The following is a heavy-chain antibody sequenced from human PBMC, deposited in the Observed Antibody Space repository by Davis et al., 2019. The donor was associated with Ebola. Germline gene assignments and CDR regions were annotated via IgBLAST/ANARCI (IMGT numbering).Heavy chain of an antibody. D-gene: IGHD3-3*01. CDR2: IYYSGST. CDR3: ARSKFWSGYRDYYYGMDV. V-gene: IGHV4-39*01. CDR1: GGSISSSSYY. Sequence: SETLSLTCTVSGGSISSSSYYWGWIRQPPGKGLEWIGRIYYSGSTYYNPSLKSRVTISVDTSKNQFSLKLSSVTAADTAVYYCARSKFWSGYRDYYYGMDVWGQGTTVTVSS. J-gene: IGHJ6*02.